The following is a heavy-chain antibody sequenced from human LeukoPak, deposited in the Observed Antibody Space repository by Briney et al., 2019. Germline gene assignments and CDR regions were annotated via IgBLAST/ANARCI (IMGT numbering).Heavy chain of an antibody. CDR1: GFTFSFYG. CDR2: IQYDGSYK. CDR3: AKTSDQLLYSKFDF. Sequence: GGSLRLSCATSGFTFSFYGMHWVRQAPGKGLEWVAFIQYDGSYKFYADSMQGRFSISRDNSKSTLFLQMNSLRPDDTALYYCAKTSDQLLYSKFDFWGQGTLVTVSS. D-gene: IGHD2-2*02. V-gene: IGHV3-30*02. J-gene: IGHJ4*02.